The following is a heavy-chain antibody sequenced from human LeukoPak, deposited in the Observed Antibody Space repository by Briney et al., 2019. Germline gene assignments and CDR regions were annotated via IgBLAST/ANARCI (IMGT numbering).Heavy chain of an antibody. CDR1: GYTFTSYG. Sequence: ASVKVSCKASGYTFTSYGISWVRQAPGQGLEWMGWIGAYNGNTNYAQKLQGRVTMTTDTSTSTAYMELRSLRSDDTAVYYCARDPSIAGGHYYYYGMDVWGQGTTVTVSS. D-gene: IGHD6-6*01. CDR3: ARDPSIAGGHYYYYGMDV. CDR2: IGAYNGNT. J-gene: IGHJ6*02. V-gene: IGHV1-18*01.